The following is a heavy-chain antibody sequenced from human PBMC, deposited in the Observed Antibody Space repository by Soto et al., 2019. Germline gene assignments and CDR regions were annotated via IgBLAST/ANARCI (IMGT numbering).Heavy chain of an antibody. V-gene: IGHV1-2*02. CDR2: VNPISGDT. CDR1: GYTFTGYY. D-gene: IGHD3-10*01. CDR3: ARGEGFRITMDRGRWFDP. Sequence: ASVKVSCKASGYTFTGYYLHWVRQAPGQGLEWMGWVNPISGDTNYAQKFQDRVIMTRDRSITTVHMELSRLRSDDTAVYYCARGEGFRITMDRGRWFDPWGQGTLVTVSS. J-gene: IGHJ5*02.